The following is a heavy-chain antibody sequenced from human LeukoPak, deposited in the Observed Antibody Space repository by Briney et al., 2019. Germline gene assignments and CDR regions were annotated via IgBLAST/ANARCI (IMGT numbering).Heavy chain of an antibody. D-gene: IGHD3-10*01. V-gene: IGHV3-23*01. CDR3: AKDGGVWFGESNDY. J-gene: IGHJ4*02. CDR1: GFTFSSYG. Sequence: GGSLRLSCAASGFTFSSYGMSWVRQAPGKGLEWVSAISGSGGSTYYADSVKGRFTISRDNFKNTLYLQMNSLRAEDTAVYYCAKDGGVWFGESNDYWGQGTLVAVSS. CDR2: ISGSGGST.